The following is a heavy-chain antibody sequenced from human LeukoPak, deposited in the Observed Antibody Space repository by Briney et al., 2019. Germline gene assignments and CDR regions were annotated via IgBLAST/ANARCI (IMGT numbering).Heavy chain of an antibody. CDR2: INPSGGST. D-gene: IGHD6-19*01. Sequence: ASVKVSCKASGYTFTGYYVHWVRQAPGQGLEWMGIINPSGGSTTYAQKFQGRVTMTRDTSTSTVYMELSSLRSEDTAVYYCARVRFSGGWYIAFDMWGQGTMVTVSS. CDR3: ARVRFSGGWYIAFDM. J-gene: IGHJ3*02. CDR1: GYTFTGYY. V-gene: IGHV1-46*01.